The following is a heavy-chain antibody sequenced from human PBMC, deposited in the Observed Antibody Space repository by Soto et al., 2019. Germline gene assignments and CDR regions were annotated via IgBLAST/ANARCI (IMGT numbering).Heavy chain of an antibody. D-gene: IGHD3-10*01. CDR1: GGSISSSNW. Sequence: QVQLQEWGPGLVKPSGTLSLTCGVSGGSISSSNWWNWVRQPPGKGLEWIGEIYHSGSTNYNPSLKSRVTISVDKSKNQFSLKLSSVTAADTAVYYCARAGRGDIFYYYGMDVWGQGTTVTVSS. J-gene: IGHJ6*02. CDR2: IYHSGST. CDR3: ARAGRGDIFYYYGMDV. V-gene: IGHV4-4*02.